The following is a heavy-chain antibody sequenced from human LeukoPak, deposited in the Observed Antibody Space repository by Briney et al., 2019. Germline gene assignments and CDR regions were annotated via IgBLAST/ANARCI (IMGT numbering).Heavy chain of an antibody. D-gene: IGHD5-18*01. V-gene: IGHV3-30*19. J-gene: IGHJ3*02. CDR2: IWYDGSNK. CDR1: GLTFSSYG. CDR3: ARDRDTAMVHAAFDI. Sequence: HTGRSLRLSCAASGLTFSSYGMHWVRQAPGKGLEWVAVIWYDGSNKYYADSVKGRFTISRDNSKNTLYLQMNSLRAEDTAVYYCARDRDTAMVHAAFDIWGQGTMVTVSS.